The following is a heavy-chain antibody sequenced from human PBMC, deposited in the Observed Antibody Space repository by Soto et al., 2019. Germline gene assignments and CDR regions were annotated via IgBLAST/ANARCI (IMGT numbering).Heavy chain of an antibody. CDR3: ARHVGGATYFDY. Sequence: SETLSLTCTVSGGSISTYYWSWIRRPPGKGLEWIGYIYYTGNTNYNPSLMSRVAISVDTSKNQFSLKVSSVTAADTAVYYCARHVGGATYFDYWGQGTLVTVSS. J-gene: IGHJ4*02. CDR2: IYYTGNT. D-gene: IGHD3-10*01. CDR1: GGSISTYY. V-gene: IGHV4-59*08.